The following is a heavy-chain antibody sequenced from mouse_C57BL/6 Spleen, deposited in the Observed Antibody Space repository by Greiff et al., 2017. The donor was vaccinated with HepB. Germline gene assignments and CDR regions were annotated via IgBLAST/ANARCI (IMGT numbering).Heavy chain of an antibody. V-gene: IGHV5-4*01. CDR3: ARDQTAQATGFAY. CDR1: GFTFSSYA. CDR2: ISDGGSYT. J-gene: IGHJ3*01. D-gene: IGHD3-2*02. Sequence: DVKLVESGGGLVKPGGSLKLSCAASGFTFSSYAMSWVRQTPEKRLEWVATISDGGSYTYYPDNVKGRFTISRDNAKNNLYLQMSHLKSEDTAMYYCARDQTAQATGFAYWGQGTLVTVSA.